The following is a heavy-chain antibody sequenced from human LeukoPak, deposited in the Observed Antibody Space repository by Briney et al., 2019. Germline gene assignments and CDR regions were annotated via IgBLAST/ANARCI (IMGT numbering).Heavy chain of an antibody. CDR1: GFTVSSNY. J-gene: IGHJ6*03. V-gene: IGHV3-66*01. CDR3: AKEYGYDYNYFYSMDV. CDR2: IYSGGST. Sequence: GGSLRLSCAASGFTVSSNYMSWVRQAPGKGLEWVSVIYSGGSTYYADSVKGRFTISRDNSKNTVYLQMNSLRAEDTAVYFCAKEYGYDYNYFYSMDVWGKGTTVTISS. D-gene: IGHD1-1*01.